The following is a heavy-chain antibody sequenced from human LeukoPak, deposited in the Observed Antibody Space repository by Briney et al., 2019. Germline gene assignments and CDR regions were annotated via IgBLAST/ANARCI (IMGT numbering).Heavy chain of an antibody. CDR3: ARRGYCSGGSCYYFDY. Sequence: MTGASLQISCKGSGYIFTSYWIGWVRQLPGKGLEWMGIIYPGDSDTRYSPSFQGQVTISADKSISTAYLQWSSLKASDTAMYYCARRGYCSGGSCYYFDYWGQGTLVTVSS. CDR2: IYPGDSDT. D-gene: IGHD2-15*01. J-gene: IGHJ4*02. V-gene: IGHV5-51*01. CDR1: GYIFTSYW.